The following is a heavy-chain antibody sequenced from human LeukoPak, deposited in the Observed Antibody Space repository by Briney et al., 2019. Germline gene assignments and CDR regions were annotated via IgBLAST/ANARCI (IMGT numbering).Heavy chain of an antibody. J-gene: IGHJ4*02. D-gene: IGHD1-26*01. CDR1: GYTFTDYY. V-gene: IGHV1-2*02. CDR3: AVGATIHQCFDY. Sequence: ASVKVSXKASGYTFTDYYMHWVRQAPGQGPEWMGWINPNSGGTNYAQKFQGRVTMTRDTSITTAYMELSSLKSDDTAVYYCAVGATIHQCFDYWGQGTLVTVSS. CDR2: INPNSGGT.